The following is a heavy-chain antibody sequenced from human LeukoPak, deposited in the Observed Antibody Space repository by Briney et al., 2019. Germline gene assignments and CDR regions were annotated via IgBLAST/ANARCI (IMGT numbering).Heavy chain of an antibody. Sequence: GGSLRLSCAASGFTFSSYSMNWVRQAPGKGLEWVSPISSSSSYIYYADSVKGRFTISRDNAKNSLYLQMNSLRAEDTAVYYCARGPRSSAVSWFDPWGQGTLVTVSS. V-gene: IGHV3-21*01. D-gene: IGHD3-10*01. J-gene: IGHJ5*02. CDR1: GFTFSSYS. CDR2: ISSSSSYI. CDR3: ARGPRSSAVSWFDP.